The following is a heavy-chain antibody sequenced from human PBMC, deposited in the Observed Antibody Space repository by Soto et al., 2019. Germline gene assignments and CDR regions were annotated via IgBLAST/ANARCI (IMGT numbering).Heavy chain of an antibody. Sequence: SETLSLTCAVYGGSFSGYYWSWIRQPPGKGLEWIGEINHSGSTNYNPSLKSRVTISVDTSKNQFSLKLSSVTAADTAVYYCARGGPHDIVVVVAAENWFDPWGQGTLVTVSS. CDR2: INHSGST. J-gene: IGHJ5*02. CDR3: ARGGPHDIVVVVAAENWFDP. D-gene: IGHD2-15*01. CDR1: GGSFSGYY. V-gene: IGHV4-34*01.